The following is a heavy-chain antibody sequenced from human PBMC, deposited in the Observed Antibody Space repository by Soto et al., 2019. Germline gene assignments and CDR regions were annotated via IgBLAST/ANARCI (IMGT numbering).Heavy chain of an antibody. CDR3: AKPHVTYFYYGVDV. CDR1: GFTFSSYG. Sequence: EVQLLESGGGLVQAGGSLRLSCAASGFTFSSYGMNWVRQAPGTGLEWVSGISDSGDTTYYADSVKGRFTISRDNSKNTLYLQMSSLRAEDTDLYYCAKPHVTYFYYGVDVWGHGTTGTVSS. CDR2: ISDSGDTT. V-gene: IGHV3-23*01. J-gene: IGHJ6*02. D-gene: IGHD3-10*01.